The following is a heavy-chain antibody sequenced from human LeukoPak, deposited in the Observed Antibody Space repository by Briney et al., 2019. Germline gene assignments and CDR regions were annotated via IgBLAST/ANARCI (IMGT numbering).Heavy chain of an antibody. D-gene: IGHD3-16*01. CDR2: INPNSGGT. Sequence: AAVKVSCKASGYTFTGYYMHWGRQPPGQGLERMGWINPNSGGTNYAQKFQGRVTMTRDTSISTAYMELSRLRSDDTAVYYCARDHGGSNHYYYYYYMDVWGKGTTVTVSS. V-gene: IGHV1-2*02. CDR1: GYTFTGYY. CDR3: ARDHGGSNHYYYYYYMDV. J-gene: IGHJ6*03.